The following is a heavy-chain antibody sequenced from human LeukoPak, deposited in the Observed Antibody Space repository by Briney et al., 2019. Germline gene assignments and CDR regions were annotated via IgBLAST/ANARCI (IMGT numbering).Heavy chain of an antibody. CDR3: AKDRVRYCSSTSCGDAFDI. V-gene: IGHV3-23*01. Sequence: GGSLRLSCAASGFTFSSYAMSWVRQAPGKGLEWVSAISGSGGSTYYADSVKGRFTISRDNSKNTLYLQMNSLRAEDTAVYYCAKDRVRYCSSTSCGDAFDIWGQGTMVTVSS. CDR1: GFTFSSYA. CDR2: ISGSGGST. D-gene: IGHD2-2*01. J-gene: IGHJ3*02.